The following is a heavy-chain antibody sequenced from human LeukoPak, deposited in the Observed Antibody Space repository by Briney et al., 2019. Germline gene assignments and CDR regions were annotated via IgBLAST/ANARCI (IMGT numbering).Heavy chain of an antibody. J-gene: IGHJ4*02. Sequence: GGSLRLSCAASGFTFSSYALSWVRQAAGQGLEWVAAISGSGGSTYIADSVKGRFTISRDSSKNTVFLQMNSLRVEDTAVYYCAKDSGGYSSSSFGSWGQGTLVSVSS. D-gene: IGHD6-13*01. V-gene: IGHV3-23*01. CDR1: GFTFSSYA. CDR2: ISGSGGST. CDR3: AKDSGGYSSSSFGS.